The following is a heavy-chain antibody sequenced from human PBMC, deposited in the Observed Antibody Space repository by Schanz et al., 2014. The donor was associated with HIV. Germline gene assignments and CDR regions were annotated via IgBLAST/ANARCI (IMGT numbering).Heavy chain of an antibody. D-gene: IGHD6-6*01. V-gene: IGHV1-69*01. CDR3: ARGLKDSSSSEAFHI. CDR2: IIPIFATP. CDR1: GDTLSSYG. Sequence: QVQLVQSGAEVKKPGSSVKVSCKASGDTLSSYGISWVRQAPGQGLEWMGGIIPIFATPNYAQKFQGRVTITADESTSTAYMELSSLRSDDTAMYYCARGLKDSSSSEAFHIWGQGTMVTVSS. J-gene: IGHJ3*02.